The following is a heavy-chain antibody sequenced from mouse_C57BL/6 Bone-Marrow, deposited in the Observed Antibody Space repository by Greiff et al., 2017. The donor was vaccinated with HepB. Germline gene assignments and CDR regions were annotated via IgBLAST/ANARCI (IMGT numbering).Heavy chain of an antibody. CDR2: IWRGGSP. CDR3: AKKGFITTVVPYWYFDV. CDR1: GFSFTSYG. Sequence: QVQLQQSGPGLVQPSQRLSITCTVSGFSFTSYGVHWVRQSPGKGLEWLGVIWRGGSPAYNAAFMSRLSITKDNSKSQVFFKMNSLQADDTAIYYCAKKGFITTVVPYWYFDVWGTGTTVTVSS. J-gene: IGHJ1*03. D-gene: IGHD1-1*01. V-gene: IGHV2-5*01.